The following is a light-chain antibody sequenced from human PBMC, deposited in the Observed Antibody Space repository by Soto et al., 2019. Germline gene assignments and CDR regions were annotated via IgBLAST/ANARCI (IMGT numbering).Light chain of an antibody. J-gene: IGKJ2*01. CDR2: DAS. CDR1: QSSSSW. Sequence: DIQMTQSPSTLSASVGDSVTITCRASQSSSSWLAWYQQKPGKAPKLLIYDASSLESGVPSRFSGSGSGTEFTLTISSLQPDDFATYYCQQYNSYPYTFGQGTKVDIK. V-gene: IGKV1-5*01. CDR3: QQYNSYPYT.